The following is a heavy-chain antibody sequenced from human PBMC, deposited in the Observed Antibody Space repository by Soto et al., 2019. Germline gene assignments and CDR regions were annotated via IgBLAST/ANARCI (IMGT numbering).Heavy chain of an antibody. Sequence: QLQLQESGPGLVKPSETLSLTCTVSGGSISSSSYYWGWIRQPPGKGLEWIGSIHYSGSTYYNPSLKSRVTISVDTSKKQFSMKLSSVTAADTAVYYCARAAVAGAFDYWGQGTLVTVS. J-gene: IGHJ4*02. V-gene: IGHV4-39*01. CDR1: GGSISSSSYY. CDR3: ARAAVAGAFDY. CDR2: IHYSGST. D-gene: IGHD6-19*01.